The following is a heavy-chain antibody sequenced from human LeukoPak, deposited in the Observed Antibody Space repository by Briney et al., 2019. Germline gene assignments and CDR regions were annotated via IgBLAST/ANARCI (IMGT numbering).Heavy chain of an antibody. Sequence: SETLSLTCTVSGGSISSSSYYWGWIRQPPGKGLEWIGYIYYSGSTNYNPSLKSRVTISVDTSKNQFSLKLSSVTAADTAVYYCARDVGGEIAAAGTPRYFDYWGQGTLVTVSS. CDR2: IYYSGST. CDR1: GGSISSSSYY. D-gene: IGHD6-13*01. J-gene: IGHJ4*02. V-gene: IGHV4-61*05. CDR3: ARDVGGEIAAAGTPRYFDY.